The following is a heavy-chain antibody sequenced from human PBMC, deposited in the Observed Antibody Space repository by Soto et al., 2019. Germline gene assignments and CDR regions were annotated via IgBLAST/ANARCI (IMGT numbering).Heavy chain of an antibody. Sequence: EVLLVESGGALVKPGESLRLSCAVSGFTFSAYWMHWVRQVPGKGLTWVSRISDDGSTATYADSVKGRFIISRDNAKNTLYLEMNTLRADASGLYYCARGPRVSSTGTGAHWVRGTLVTVSS. CDR2: ISDDGSTA. J-gene: IGHJ4*02. CDR3: ARGPRVSSTGTGAH. CDR1: GFTFSAYW. D-gene: IGHD1-1*01. V-gene: IGHV3-74*03.